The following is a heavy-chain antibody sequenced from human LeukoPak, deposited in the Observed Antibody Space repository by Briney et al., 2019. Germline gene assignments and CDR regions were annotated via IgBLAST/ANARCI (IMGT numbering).Heavy chain of an antibody. D-gene: IGHD5-24*01. CDR3: ARRLRNGYIYEAFDI. V-gene: IGHV4-31*03. Sequence: SQTLSLTCTVSGGSISSGGYYWSWIRQHPGKGLEWIGYIYYSGSTYYNPSLKSRVTISVDTSKSQFSLKLSSVTAADTAVYYCARRLRNGYIYEAFDIWGQGTMVTVSS. CDR1: GGSISSGGYY. CDR2: IYYSGST. J-gene: IGHJ3*02.